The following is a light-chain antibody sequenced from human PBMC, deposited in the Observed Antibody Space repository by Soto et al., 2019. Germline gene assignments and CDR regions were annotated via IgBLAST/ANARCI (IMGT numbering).Light chain of an antibody. CDR2: DNN. Sequence: QSALTQPRSVSGSPGQSVTISCTGTSSDVGGYNYVSWYQQHPGKAPKLLVYDNNKRPSGVPGRFSDSKSGTSASLAISGLQSEDEADYYCASWDDRLNAVVFGGGTKVTVL. J-gene: IGLJ2*01. CDR3: ASWDDRLNAVV. V-gene: IGLV2-11*01. CDR1: SSDVGGYNY.